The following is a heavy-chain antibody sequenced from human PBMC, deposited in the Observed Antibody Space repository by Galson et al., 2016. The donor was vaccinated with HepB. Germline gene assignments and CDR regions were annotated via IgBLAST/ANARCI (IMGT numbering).Heavy chain of an antibody. V-gene: IGHV3-48*03. J-gene: IGHJ4*02. D-gene: IGHD2-21*01. CDR3: AKGDRGVVSGFFDH. CDR1: GFIFSSYE. CDR2: VSSSGSNV. Sequence: SLRLSCAASGFIFSSYEMNWVRQAPGKGLEWVSYVSSSGSNVYYADSVKGRFTASRDNAGDSLNLQMNSLRAEDTAVYYCAKGDRGVVSGFFDHWGQGMLVTVSS.